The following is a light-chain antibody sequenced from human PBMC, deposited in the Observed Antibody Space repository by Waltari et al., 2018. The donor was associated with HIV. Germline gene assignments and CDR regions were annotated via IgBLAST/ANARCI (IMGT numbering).Light chain of an antibody. CDR1: SLRFSS. CDR3: DSRDTSCNHVV. Sequence: SSELTQDPAVSVALGQSVRITCQGDSLRFSSATWYQQKPGQAPFLRVYGQNTRPSVIPDRFSRSSSGNTASLTITGAQAEDEADYYCDSRDTSCNHVVFGGGTKVTVL. V-gene: IGLV3-19*01. CDR2: GQN. J-gene: IGLJ2*01.